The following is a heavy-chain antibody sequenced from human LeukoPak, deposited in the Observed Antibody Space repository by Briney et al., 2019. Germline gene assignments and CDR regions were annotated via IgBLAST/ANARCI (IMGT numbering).Heavy chain of an antibody. CDR2: INSDGSST. J-gene: IGHJ6*02. Sequence: GGSLRLSCAASGFTFSSYWMHWVRQAPGKGLVWVSRINSDGSSTSYADSVKGRFTISRDNSKNTLYLQMNSLRAEDTAVYYCARDLVTTHYYYGMDVWGQGTTVTVSS. CDR3: ARDLVTTHYYYGMDV. V-gene: IGHV3-74*01. CDR1: GFTFSSYW. D-gene: IGHD4-17*01.